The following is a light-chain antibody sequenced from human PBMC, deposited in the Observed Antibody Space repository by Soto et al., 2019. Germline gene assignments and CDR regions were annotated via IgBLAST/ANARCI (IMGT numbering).Light chain of an antibody. CDR2: EVT. J-gene: IGLJ1*01. V-gene: IGLV2-8*01. Sequence: QSALTQPPSASGSPGQSVTISCTGTSSDVGTSNYVSWYQQHPGKAPKLMIYEVTKRPSGVPDRSSGSKSGNTASLTVSGLQADDEADYYCSSRSGTDILYVFGTGTKVTVL. CDR3: SSRSGTDILYV. CDR1: SSDVGTSNY.